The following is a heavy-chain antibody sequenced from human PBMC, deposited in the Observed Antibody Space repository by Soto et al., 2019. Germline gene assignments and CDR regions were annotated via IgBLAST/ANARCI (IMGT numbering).Heavy chain of an antibody. V-gene: IGHV3-21*04. CDR1: GFTFSDNS. Sequence: GGSLRLSCAASGFTFSDNSMKWVRQAPGKGLEWVSSISSTSTYIFYADSLKGRFTISRDNAKNSLYLQMDSLRAEDTAVYYCARGTPTPGIDSWGQGTLVTVSS. J-gene: IGHJ4*02. CDR3: ARGTPTPGIDS. D-gene: IGHD1-26*01. CDR2: ISSTSTYI.